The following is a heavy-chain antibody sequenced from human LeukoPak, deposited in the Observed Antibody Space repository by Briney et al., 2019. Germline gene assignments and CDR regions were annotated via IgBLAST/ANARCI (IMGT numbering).Heavy chain of an antibody. J-gene: IGHJ4*02. Sequence: ASVKVSCKASGYTFTSYGISWVRQAPGQGLEWMGWISAYNGNTNYAQKLQGRVTMTTDTSTSTAYMELRSLRSDDTAVYYCARDVWNYYDSSGSPLFDYWGQGTLVTVSS. CDR2: ISAYNGNT. CDR3: ARDVWNYYDSSGSPLFDY. V-gene: IGHV1-18*01. CDR1: GYTFTSYG. D-gene: IGHD3-22*01.